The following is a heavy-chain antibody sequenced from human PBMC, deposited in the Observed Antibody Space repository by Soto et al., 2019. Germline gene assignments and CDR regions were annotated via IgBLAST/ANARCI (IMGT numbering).Heavy chain of an antibody. V-gene: IGHV4-34*01. D-gene: IGHD3-10*01. CDR3: ARLNGYGSGSYYPGY. CDR2: IKHTGST. J-gene: IGHJ4*02. Sequence: SETGCLTCAMNGGAFRGYYWAGRRQPPGGGLGWIGEIKHTGSTNYNPSLKSRVTISVDTSKNQFSLNLTSVTAADTAAYYCARLNGYGSGSYYPGYWGQGTLVTVSS. CDR1: GGAFRGYY.